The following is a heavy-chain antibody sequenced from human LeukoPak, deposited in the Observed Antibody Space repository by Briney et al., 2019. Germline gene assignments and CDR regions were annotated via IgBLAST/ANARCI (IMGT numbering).Heavy chain of an antibody. CDR1: AGSISSGGYY. J-gene: IGHJ4*02. D-gene: IGHD3-9*01. CDR2: IYYSGST. Sequence: PSETLSLTCTVSAGSISSGGYYWSWIRQHPGKGLEWIGYIYYSGSTYYNPSLKSRVTISVDTSKNQFSLKLSSVTAADTAVYYCARGNGYFDWLLSEGYFDYWGQGTLVTVSS. CDR3: ARGNGYFDWLLSEGYFDY. V-gene: IGHV4-31*03.